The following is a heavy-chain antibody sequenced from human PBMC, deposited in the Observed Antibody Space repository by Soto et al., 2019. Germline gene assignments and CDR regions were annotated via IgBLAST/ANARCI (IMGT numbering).Heavy chain of an antibody. J-gene: IGHJ4*02. Sequence: QVQLQQWGAGLLKPSETLSLTCAVNGGSLSGYYWSWIRQSPGKGLEWIGEVSQRGSTNYNPSLRSRGAISVDTSKNQFSLKLNSMTAADTAVYYCAREWPGGRGCFDYWGQGTLVTVSS. CDR3: AREWPGGRGCFDY. CDR1: GGSLSGYY. D-gene: IGHD2-15*01. CDR2: VSQRGST. V-gene: IGHV4-34*02.